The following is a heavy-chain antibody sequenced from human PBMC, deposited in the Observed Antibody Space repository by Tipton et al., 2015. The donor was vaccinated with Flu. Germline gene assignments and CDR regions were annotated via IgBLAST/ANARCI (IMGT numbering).Heavy chain of an antibody. D-gene: IGHD1-14*01. J-gene: IGHJ2*01. V-gene: IGHV3-48*03. CDR3: ARDPPEYIDNPQCYFNP. CDR2: ISSSSKKI. CDR1: GFTFSYYE. Sequence: SLRLSCVASGFTFSYYEMNWVRQAPGRGLEWVAYISSSSKKIYYADSVKGRFTISRDNGRNSLYLQMNSLRAEDTAVYFCARDPPEYIDNPQCYFNPWGRGTQVTVPS.